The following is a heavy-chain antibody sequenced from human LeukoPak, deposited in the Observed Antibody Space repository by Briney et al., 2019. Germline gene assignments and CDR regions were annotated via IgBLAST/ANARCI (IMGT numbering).Heavy chain of an antibody. CDR3: ARVSIVGAKVYGMDV. D-gene: IGHD1-26*01. CDR2: INPNSGGT. CDR1: GYTFTGYY. V-gene: IGHV1-2*02. J-gene: IGHJ6*02. Sequence: ASVKVSCKASGYTFTGYYMHWVRQAPGRGLEWMGWINPNSGGTNYAQKFQGRVTMTRDTSISTAYMELSRLRSDDTAVYYCARVSIVGAKVYGMDVWGQGTTVTVSS.